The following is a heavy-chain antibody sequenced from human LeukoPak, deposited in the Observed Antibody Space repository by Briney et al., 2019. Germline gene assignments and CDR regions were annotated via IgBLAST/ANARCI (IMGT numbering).Heavy chain of an antibody. D-gene: IGHD6-6*01. Sequence: SETLSLTCTVSGGSISSYYWSWIRQPPGKGLEWIGYIYYSGSINYNPSLKSRVTISLDTSKNQFSLKLSSVTAADTAVYYCARLYSSSFPLYWGQGTLVTVSS. V-gene: IGHV4-59*08. CDR3: ARLYSSSFPLY. J-gene: IGHJ4*02. CDR2: IYYSGSI. CDR1: GGSISSYY.